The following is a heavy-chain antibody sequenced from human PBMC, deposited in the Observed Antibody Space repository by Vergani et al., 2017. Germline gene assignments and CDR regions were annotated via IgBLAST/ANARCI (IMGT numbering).Heavy chain of an antibody. D-gene: IGHD6-19*01. CDR1: ADTFSNYA. V-gene: IGHV1-69*13. CDR3: ARSGSSGWFEGYFDL. J-gene: IGHJ2*01. Sequence: QFQLVQSGAEVKKPGSSVKVSCKTPADTFSNYAISWVRQAPGQGLEWMGRLIPLFGTPKYAQKVKGRVTITEDESTSTVYMELSSLRSDDSAVYYCARSGSSGWFEGYFDLWGRGTLVTVSS. CDR2: LIPLFGTP.